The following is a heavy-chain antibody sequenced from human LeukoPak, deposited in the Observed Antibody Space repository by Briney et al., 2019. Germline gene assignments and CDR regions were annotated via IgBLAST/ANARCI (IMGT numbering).Heavy chain of an antibody. J-gene: IGHJ4*02. Sequence: SVKVSCKASGGTFSSYAISWVRQAPGQGLEWMGGIIPIFGTANYAQKFQGRVTITADESTSTAYMELSSLRSEDTAVYYCARGPRERFLEWLSQPLDYWGQGTVVTVSS. CDR2: IIPIFGTA. CDR3: ARGPRERFLEWLSQPLDY. V-gene: IGHV1-69*13. D-gene: IGHD3-3*01. CDR1: GGTFSSYA.